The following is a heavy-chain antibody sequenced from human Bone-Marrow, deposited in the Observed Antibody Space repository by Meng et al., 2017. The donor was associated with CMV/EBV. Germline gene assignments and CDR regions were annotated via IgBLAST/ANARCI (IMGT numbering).Heavy chain of an antibody. CDR1: GFTFSSYS. D-gene: IGHD6-13*01. CDR3: ARDAGDHYYYYYGMYV. CDR2: ISSSSSYI. J-gene: IGHJ6*02. V-gene: IGHV3-21*01. Sequence: GGSLRLSCAASGFTFSSYSMNWVRQAPGKGLEWVSSISSSSSYIYYADSVKGRFTISRDNAKNSLYLQMNSLRAEDTAVYYCARDAGDHYYYYYGMYVWGQGTTVTVSS.